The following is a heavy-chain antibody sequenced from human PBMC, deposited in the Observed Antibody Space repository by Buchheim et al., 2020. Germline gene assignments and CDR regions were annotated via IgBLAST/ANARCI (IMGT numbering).Heavy chain of an antibody. CDR3: ARGQSYYDSSGYYYRNYGMDV. CDR2: ISYDGSNK. J-gene: IGHJ6*02. V-gene: IGHV3-30*04. CDR1: GFTFSSYA. D-gene: IGHD3-22*01. Sequence: QVQLVESGGGVVRPGRSLRLSCAASGFTFSSYAMHWVRQAPGKGLEWVAVISYDGSNKYYADSVKGRFTISRDNSKNTLYLQMNSLRAEDTAVYYCARGQSYYDSSGYYYRNYGMDVWGQGTT.